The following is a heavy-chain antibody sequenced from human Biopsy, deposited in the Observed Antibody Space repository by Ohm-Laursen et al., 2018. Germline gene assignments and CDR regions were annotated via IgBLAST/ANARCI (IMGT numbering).Heavy chain of an antibody. V-gene: IGHV4-34*01. D-gene: IGHD2-2*01. J-gene: IGHJ5*02. Sequence: GTLSLTCSVYGGTYSGYYWSWIRQPPGKGLEWIGKVHHDGRANYNPSLKSRVTISGDMSKKQFSLKLSGVTAADTAVYYCARFIVPSLHCSNGVCPIRWFDPWGQGTLVTVFS. CDR1: GGTYSGYY. CDR3: ARFIVPSLHCSNGVCPIRWFDP. CDR2: VHHDGRA.